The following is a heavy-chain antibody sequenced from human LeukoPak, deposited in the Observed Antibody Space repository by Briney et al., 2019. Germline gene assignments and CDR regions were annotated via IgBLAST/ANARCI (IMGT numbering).Heavy chain of an antibody. D-gene: IGHD6-13*01. Sequence: GRSLRPSCTPSKLTLSRYWMSCVRQPPGKGLEWVANIKEDGSEKYYVDSVKGRFTISRDNAKNTLYLQMNSLRAEDTAVYYCAKWDSSSWYGLIDYWGQGTLVTVSS. CDR1: KLTLSRYW. CDR3: AKWDSSSWYGLIDY. CDR2: IKEDGSEK. V-gene: IGHV3-7*03. J-gene: IGHJ4*02.